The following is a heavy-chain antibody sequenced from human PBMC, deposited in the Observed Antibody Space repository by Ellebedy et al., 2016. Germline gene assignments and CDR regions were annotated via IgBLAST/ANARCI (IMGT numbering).Heavy chain of an antibody. CDR3: ARDRAPDY. CDR2: IKQDGSEK. CDR1: GFTFSSYW. V-gene: IGHV3-7*01. J-gene: IGHJ4*02. Sequence: GESLKISXAASGFTFSSYWMSWVRQAPGKGLEWVANIKQDGSEKYYVDSVKGRFTISRDNAKNSLYLQMNSLRAEDTAVYYCARDRAPDYWGQGTLVTVSS.